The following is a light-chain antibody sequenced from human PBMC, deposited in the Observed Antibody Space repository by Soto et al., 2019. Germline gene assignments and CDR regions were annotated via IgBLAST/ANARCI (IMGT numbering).Light chain of an antibody. CDR1: QSISSW. V-gene: IGKV1-5*03. CDR2: KAS. J-gene: IGKJ1*01. CDR3: QQYCSSRWT. Sequence: IQMTQSPSTLSASVGDRVTITCRASQSISSWLAWYQQKPGKAPKLLIYKASTLKTGVPSRFSGSGSGTDFTLTISRLEPADFAVYYCQQYCSSRWTFGQGTKVDIK.